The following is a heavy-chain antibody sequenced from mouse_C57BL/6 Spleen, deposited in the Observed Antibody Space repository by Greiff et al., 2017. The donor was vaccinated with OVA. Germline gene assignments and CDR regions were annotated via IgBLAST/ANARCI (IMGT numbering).Heavy chain of an antibody. CDR2: IWGVGST. J-gene: IGHJ1*03. D-gene: IGHD1-1*01. V-gene: IGHV2-6*01. CDR1: GFSLTSYG. Sequence: VQLVESGPGLVAPSQSLSIPCTVSGFSLTSYGVDWVRQSPGKGLEWLGVIWGVGSTNYNSALKSRLSISKDNSKSQVFLKMNSLQTDDTAMYYCARSSPAWYFDVWGTGTTVTVSS. CDR3: ARSSPAWYFDV.